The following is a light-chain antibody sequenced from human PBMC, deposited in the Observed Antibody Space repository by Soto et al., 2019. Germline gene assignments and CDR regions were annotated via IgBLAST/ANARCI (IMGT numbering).Light chain of an antibody. CDR2: GAS. J-gene: IGKJ1*01. CDR1: QSVSSY. V-gene: IGKV3-15*01. Sequence: EIVLTQSPATLSLSPGEIATLSFRASQSVSSYLDWYQQKPGQTPRLLIYGASTRATGIPARFSGSGSGTEFTLTISSLQSEDFAVYYCQQYNNWPRTFGQGTKVDIK. CDR3: QQYNNWPRT.